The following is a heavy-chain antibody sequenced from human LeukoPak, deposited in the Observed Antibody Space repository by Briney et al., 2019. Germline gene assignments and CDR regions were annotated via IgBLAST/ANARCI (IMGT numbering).Heavy chain of an antibody. J-gene: IGHJ5*02. CDR1: GDSIRRGDYY. V-gene: IGHV4-30-4*01. D-gene: IGHD6-25*01. CDR3: AREAAGQWFDP. CDR2: IYYSGST. Sequence: PSETLSLTCTVSGDSIRRGDYYWSWFRQPPGKGPERLGDIYYSGSTYYNTSLRSRVTISIDNSKTLFSLKLTSVTAADTAVYYCAREAAGQWFDPWGQGTLVTVSS.